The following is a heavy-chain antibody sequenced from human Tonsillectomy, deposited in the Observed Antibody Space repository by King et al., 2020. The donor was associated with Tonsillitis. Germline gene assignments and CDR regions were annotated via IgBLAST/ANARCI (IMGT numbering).Heavy chain of an antibody. CDR1: GFTFSTFG. V-gene: IGHV3-33*08. J-gene: IGHJ3*01. D-gene: IGHD3-16*01. Sequence: QVQLVESGGGVVQPGTSLRLSCAASGFTFSTFGMHWVRQAPGKGLEWVAVIWYDGSNKYYTDSVKGRFTISRDNSKTKKTLYLQMNSLRVEDTAVYYCAREVYADGFDLWGQGTRVTVSS. CDR3: AREVYADGFDL. CDR2: IWYDGSNK.